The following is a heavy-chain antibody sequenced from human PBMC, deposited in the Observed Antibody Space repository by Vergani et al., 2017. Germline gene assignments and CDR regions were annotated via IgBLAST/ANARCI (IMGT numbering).Heavy chain of an antibody. D-gene: IGHD3-22*01. Sequence: QVQLVQSGAEVKKPGASVKVSCKASGYTFTSYGISWVRQAPGQGLEWMGWINTNTGNPTYAQGFTGRFVFSLDTSVSTAYLQISSLKAEDTAVYYCARSTYYYDSSGYFVGNGDDAFDIWGQGTMVTVSS. V-gene: IGHV7-4-1*02. J-gene: IGHJ3*02. CDR2: INTNTGNP. CDR3: ARSTYYYDSSGYFVGNGDDAFDI. CDR1: GYTFTSYG.